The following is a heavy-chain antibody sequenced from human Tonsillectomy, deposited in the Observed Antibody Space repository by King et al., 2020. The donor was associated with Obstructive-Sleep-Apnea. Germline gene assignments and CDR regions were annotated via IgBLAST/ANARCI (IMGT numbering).Heavy chain of an antibody. Sequence: VQLVESGGGLVKPGGSLRLSCAASVFTFSSYSMNWVRQAPGKGLEWVSFISSSSSYIYYADSVKGRFTISRDNAKTSLYLQMNSLRAEDTAVYYCASYNDYGDQGAFDTWGQGPMVTVSS. CDR1: VFTFSSYS. J-gene: IGHJ3*02. D-gene: IGHD4-17*01. CDR2: ISSSSSYI. V-gene: IGHV3-21*01. CDR3: ASYNDYGDQGAFDT.